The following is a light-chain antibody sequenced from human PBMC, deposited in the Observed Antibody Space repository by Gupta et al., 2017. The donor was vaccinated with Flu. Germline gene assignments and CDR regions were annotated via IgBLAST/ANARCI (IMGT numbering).Light chain of an antibody. CDR2: AAS. Sequence: DIHMRQSPSSLSAHVGERVTISCRASQSISNYLNWYQQKPGKAPKLLIYAASSLQSGVPSRFSGSGSGTDFTLTSSLQREDVATYYCQQSNSNPRTFGQGTKVEI. CDR1: QSISNY. V-gene: IGKV1-39*01. CDR3: QQSNSNPRT. J-gene: IGKJ1*01.